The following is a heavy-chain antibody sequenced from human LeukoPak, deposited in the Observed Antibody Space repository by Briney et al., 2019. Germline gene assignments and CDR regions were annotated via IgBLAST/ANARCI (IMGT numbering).Heavy chain of an antibody. J-gene: IGHJ4*02. CDR2: IIPILGIA. V-gene: IGHV1-69*04. D-gene: IGHD3-22*01. Sequence: GASVKVSCKASGGTFSSYAISWVRQAPGQGLEWMGRIIPILGIANYAQKFQGRVTITADKSTSTAYMELSSLRSEDTAVYYCATAPAGYYYDSSGRRDYWGQGTLVTVSS. CDR3: ATAPAGYYYDSSGRRDY. CDR1: GGTFSSYA.